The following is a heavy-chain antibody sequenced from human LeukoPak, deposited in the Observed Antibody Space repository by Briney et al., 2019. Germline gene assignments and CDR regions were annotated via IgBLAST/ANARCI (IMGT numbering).Heavy chain of an antibody. Sequence: GGSLRLSCAASGFTFSSYAMSWVRQVPGKGLGWVSGISDSGGSTYYADSVKGRFTIVRDNSKNTLYVQMNSLRAEDTAVYYCAKDLMGAIDYWGQGTLVTVSS. CDR3: AKDLMGAIDY. V-gene: IGHV3-23*01. D-gene: IGHD2-8*01. CDR2: ISDSGGST. J-gene: IGHJ4*02. CDR1: GFTFSSYA.